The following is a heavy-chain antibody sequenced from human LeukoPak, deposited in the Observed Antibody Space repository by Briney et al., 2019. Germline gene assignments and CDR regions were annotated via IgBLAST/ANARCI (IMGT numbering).Heavy chain of an antibody. D-gene: IGHD6-19*01. CDR3: ARIGYSSSCLDY. Sequence: PGGYLSLYCAASGFTFSNYWMSWVRHAQGKELEWVANIKQDGSVKYYVDSVRGRFTISRDNAKNSVYLQMNSLRAEDTAVYYCARIGYSSSCLDYWGQGTLVTVSS. J-gene: IGHJ4*02. CDR1: GFTFSNYW. CDR2: IKQDGSVK. V-gene: IGHV3-7*01.